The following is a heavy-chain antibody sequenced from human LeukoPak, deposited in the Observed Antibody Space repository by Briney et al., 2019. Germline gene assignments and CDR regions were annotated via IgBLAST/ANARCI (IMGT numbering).Heavy chain of an antibody. J-gene: IGHJ4*02. CDR2: INPSGGST. CDR3: ARQGTYSSAIGMGY. CDR1: GGTFSSYA. D-gene: IGHD6-19*01. V-gene: IGHV1-46*01. Sequence: ASVKVSCKASGGTFSSYAISWVRQAPGQGLEWMGVINPSGGSTSYAQKFQGRVTMTRDTSTRTVYMEVNSLRSEDTAVYYCARQGTYSSAIGMGYWGQGTLVTVSS.